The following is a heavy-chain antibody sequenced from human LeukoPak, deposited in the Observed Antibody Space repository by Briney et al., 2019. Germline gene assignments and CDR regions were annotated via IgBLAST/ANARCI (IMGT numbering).Heavy chain of an antibody. CDR2: IIPIFGTA. J-gene: IGHJ4*02. Sequence: ASVKVSCKASGGTFSSYAISWVRQAPGQGLEWMGGIIPIFGTANYAQKFQGRVTITADESTSTAYMELSSLRSEDTAVYYCARHNVPYSSAPGGAYWGQGTLVTVSS. D-gene: IGHD6-25*01. CDR1: GGTFSSYA. V-gene: IGHV1-69*13. CDR3: ARHNVPYSSAPGGAY.